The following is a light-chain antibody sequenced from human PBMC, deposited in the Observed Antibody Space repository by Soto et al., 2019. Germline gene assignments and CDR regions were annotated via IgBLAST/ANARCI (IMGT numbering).Light chain of an antibody. CDR2: KAS. J-gene: IGKJ1*01. Sequence: DTQMTQSPSTLSASVGDRVTITCRASQSISTWLAWYQQRPGRAPKLLIYKASSLQGGVPSRFSGSGSGTECTLTISSLQPDDFATYYCQHYSISFSTFGQGTKVEIK. V-gene: IGKV1-5*03. CDR3: QHYSISFST. CDR1: QSISTW.